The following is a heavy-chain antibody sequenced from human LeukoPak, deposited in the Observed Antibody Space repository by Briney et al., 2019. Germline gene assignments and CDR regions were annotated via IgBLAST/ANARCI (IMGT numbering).Heavy chain of an antibody. V-gene: IGHV3-9*01. J-gene: IGHJ4*02. D-gene: IGHD3-3*01. CDR1: GFTFDDYA. Sequence: GGSLGLSCAASGFTFDDYAMHWVRQAPGKGLEWVSGISWNSGSIGYADSVKGRFTISRDNAKNSLYLQMNSLRAEDTALYYCAKGRFLEWLLFDYWGQGTLVTVSS. CDR3: AKGRFLEWLLFDY. CDR2: ISWNSGSI.